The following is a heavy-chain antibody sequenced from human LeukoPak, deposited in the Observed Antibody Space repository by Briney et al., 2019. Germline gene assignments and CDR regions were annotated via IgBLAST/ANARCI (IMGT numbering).Heavy chain of an antibody. CDR2: FDPEDGET. J-gene: IGHJ5*02. D-gene: IGHD3-22*01. CDR3: ARGYYYDSSGYYYDGPNWFDP. Sequence: ASVKVSCKVSGYTLTELSMHWVRQAPGKGLEWMGGFDPEDGETIYAQKFQGRVTMTRNTSISTAYMELSSLRSEDTAVYYCARGYYYDSSGYYYDGPNWFDPWGQGTLVTVSS. V-gene: IGHV1-24*01. CDR1: GYTLTELS.